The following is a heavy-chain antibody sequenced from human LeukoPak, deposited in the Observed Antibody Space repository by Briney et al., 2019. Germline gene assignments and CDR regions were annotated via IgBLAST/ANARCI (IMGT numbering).Heavy chain of an antibody. CDR1: GLKLDAYA. Sequence: PGGALRLSYAASGLKLDAYAMHWVRQAPGKGLEWVSLISGDGTITYYADSVKGRFTISRDNSKNSLFLEMNSLRSEDTALYYCAKDTPLFYHYYGIDVWGQGTTVTVSS. V-gene: IGHV3-43*02. CDR2: ISGDGTIT. CDR3: AKDTPLFYHYYGIDV. J-gene: IGHJ6*02.